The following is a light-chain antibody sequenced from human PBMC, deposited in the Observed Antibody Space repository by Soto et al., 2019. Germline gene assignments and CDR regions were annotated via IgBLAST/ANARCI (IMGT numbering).Light chain of an antibody. V-gene: IGKV3-20*01. Sequence: EVVLTQSPCTLSLSPGERATISCRASQSVCSSYLAWYQQKPGQAPRLLIYDASTRATGLPDRFSGSGSGTNFTLTISRLEPEDFAVYYCQQYGSAPWTFGQGTRVEIK. J-gene: IGKJ1*01. CDR1: QSVCSSY. CDR2: DAS. CDR3: QQYGSAPWT.